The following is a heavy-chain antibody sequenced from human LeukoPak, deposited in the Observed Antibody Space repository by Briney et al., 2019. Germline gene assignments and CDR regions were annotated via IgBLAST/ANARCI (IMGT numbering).Heavy chain of an antibody. CDR3: SRGYSGGFDY. D-gene: IGHD2-15*01. Sequence: GGTLRLSCAASGFTFSSYGMSWVRQAPGKGVVWVSGINSDGTSPIYADSVKGRFTISRDNAKKTLYLQMNSLRAEDTAVYYCSRGYSGGFDYWGQGTLVTVSS. V-gene: IGHV3-74*01. CDR2: INSDGTSP. CDR1: GFTFSSYG. J-gene: IGHJ4*02.